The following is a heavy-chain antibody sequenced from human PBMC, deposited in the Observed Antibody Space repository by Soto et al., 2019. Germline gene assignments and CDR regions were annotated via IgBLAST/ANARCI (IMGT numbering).Heavy chain of an antibody. CDR1: GFTFSSYA. J-gene: IGHJ4*02. D-gene: IGHD2-8*02. CDR2: VSIGGST. V-gene: IGHV3-23*01. CDR3: AKRPGAGGQFEY. Sequence: GGSLRLSCAASGFTFSSYAMGWVRQEPGKGLEWVAVVSIGGSTHYADSVRGRFTISRDNSKNTLSLQMNSLTAEATAVYFCAKRPGAGGQFEYRGKGALVTVSS.